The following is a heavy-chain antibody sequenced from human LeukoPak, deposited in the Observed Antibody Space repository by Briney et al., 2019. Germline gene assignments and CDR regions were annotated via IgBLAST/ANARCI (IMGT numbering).Heavy chain of an antibody. D-gene: IGHD3-22*01. Sequence: ASVKVSCKASGYTFTSCYIHWVRQAPGQGLEWMAIINPSGGTTSYAQKFQGRLTMTRDTSTSTVYMELSSLRSEDTAVYYCARDHRPSYDSSDYYYPGEYWGQGTLVTVSS. CDR3: ARDHRPSYDSSDYYYPGEY. J-gene: IGHJ4*02. CDR2: INPSGGTT. V-gene: IGHV1-46*01. CDR1: GYTFTSCY.